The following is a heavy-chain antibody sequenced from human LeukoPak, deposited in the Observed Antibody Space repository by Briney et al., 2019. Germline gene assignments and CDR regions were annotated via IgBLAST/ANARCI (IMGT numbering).Heavy chain of an antibody. Sequence: SVKVSCKASGGTFISYAISWVRQAPGQGLEGMGRIIPILGIANYAQKFQGRVTITADKSTSTAYMELGSLRSEDTAVYYCARGPLLAAAASNFDYWGQGTLVTVSS. CDR3: ARGPLLAAAASNFDY. CDR1: GGTFISYA. J-gene: IGHJ4*02. V-gene: IGHV1-69*04. CDR2: IIPILGIA. D-gene: IGHD6-13*01.